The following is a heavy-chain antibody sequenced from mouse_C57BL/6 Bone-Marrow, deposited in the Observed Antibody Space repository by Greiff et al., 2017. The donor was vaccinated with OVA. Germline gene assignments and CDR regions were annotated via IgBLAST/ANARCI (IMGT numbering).Heavy chain of an antibody. V-gene: IGHV5-4*01. J-gene: IGHJ3*01. Sequence: EVQLVESGGGLVKPGGSLKLSCAASGFTFSSYAMSWVRQTPEKRLEWVATISDGGSYTYYPDNVKGRFTISRDNAKNNLYLQRSHLKSEDTAMYYCAREGQLRLLAYWGQGTLVTVSA. CDR3: AREGQLRLLAY. CDR1: GFTFSSYA. CDR2: ISDGGSYT. D-gene: IGHD3-2*02.